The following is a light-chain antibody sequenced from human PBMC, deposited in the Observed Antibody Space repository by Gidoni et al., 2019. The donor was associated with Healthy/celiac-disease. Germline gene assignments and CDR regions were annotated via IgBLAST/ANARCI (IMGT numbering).Light chain of an antibody. CDR2: GNS. CDR3: QSYDSSLSGYV. Sequence: QSVLTQPHSVSGAPGQRVTSSCTGSSSNIGAGYDVHWYQQLPGTAPKLLLYGNSNRPSGVPDRFSGSKSGPSASLAITGLQAEDEADYYCQSYDSSLSGYVFGTGTKVTVL. CDR1: SSNIGAGYD. V-gene: IGLV1-40*01. J-gene: IGLJ1*01.